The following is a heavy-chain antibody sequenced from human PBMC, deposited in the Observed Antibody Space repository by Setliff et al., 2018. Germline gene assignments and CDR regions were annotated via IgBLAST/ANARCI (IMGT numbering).Heavy chain of an antibody. CDR1: GDSMSNNH. CDR2: IYTSGSSGST. D-gene: IGHD2-15*01. V-gene: IGHV4-4*08. Sequence: KTSETLSLTCTVSGDSMSNNHWTWIRQPPGKGLEWIGYIYTSGSSGSTNYNSSLKSRVTISVDTSKNQFSLQLTSLTAADTAVYYCARGVSGVSWTPRYWGRGTLVTVSS. J-gene: IGHJ4*02. CDR3: ARGVSGVSWTPRY.